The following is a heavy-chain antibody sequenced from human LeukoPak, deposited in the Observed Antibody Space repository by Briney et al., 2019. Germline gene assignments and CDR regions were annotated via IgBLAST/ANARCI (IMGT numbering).Heavy chain of an antibody. CDR2: INPNSGGT. J-gene: IGHJ6*02. D-gene: IGHD5-12*01. Sequence: ASVKVSCKASGYTFTGYYMHWVRQAPGQGLEWMGWINPNSGGTNYAQKFQGRVTMTRDTSISTAYMELSRLRSDDTVVYYCARARGATWAEYYYYGMDVWGQGTTVTVSS. V-gene: IGHV1-2*02. CDR1: GYTFTGYY. CDR3: ARARGATWAEYYYYGMDV.